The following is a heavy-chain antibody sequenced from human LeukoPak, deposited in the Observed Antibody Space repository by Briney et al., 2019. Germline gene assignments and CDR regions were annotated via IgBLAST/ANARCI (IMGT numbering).Heavy chain of an antibody. Sequence: GGSLRLSCAASGFTFSSYSMNWVRQAPGKGLEWVSSISSSSSYIYYADSVKGRFTISRDNAKNSLYLQMNSLRAEDTAVYYCARDASQSGSYYNGPPTELDYWGQGTLVTVSS. J-gene: IGHJ4*02. CDR1: GFTFSSYS. D-gene: IGHD1-26*01. V-gene: IGHV3-21*01. CDR3: ARDASQSGSYYNGPPTELDY. CDR2: ISSSSSYI.